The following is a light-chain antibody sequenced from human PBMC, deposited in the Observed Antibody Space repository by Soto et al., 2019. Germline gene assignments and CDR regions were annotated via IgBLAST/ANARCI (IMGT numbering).Light chain of an antibody. CDR1: SSDVGGYNY. Sequence: QSALTQPASVSGYPGQSITISCTGTSSDVGGYNYVSWYQQRPGKAPKLMIYDVSNRPSGVSNRFSGSKSGNTASLTISGLQAEDEADYYCSSYTSSSTLAFGGGTKLTVL. CDR3: SSYTSSSTLA. V-gene: IGLV2-14*01. J-gene: IGLJ2*01. CDR2: DVS.